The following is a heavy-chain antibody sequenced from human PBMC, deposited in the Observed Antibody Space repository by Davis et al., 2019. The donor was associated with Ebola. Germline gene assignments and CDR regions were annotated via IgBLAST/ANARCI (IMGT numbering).Heavy chain of an antibody. D-gene: IGHD2-15*01. V-gene: IGHV3-33*01. CDR2: IWYDGSNK. CDR1: GFTFSSYG. Sequence: GESLKISCAASGFTFSSYGMHWVRQAPGKGLEWVAVIWYDGSNKYYADSVKGRFTISRDNAKNSLYLQMNSLRDEDTAVYYCARDSADLYCSGGSCYVSYYYGMDVWGQGTTVTVSS. CDR3: ARDSADLYCSGGSCYVSYYYGMDV. J-gene: IGHJ6*02.